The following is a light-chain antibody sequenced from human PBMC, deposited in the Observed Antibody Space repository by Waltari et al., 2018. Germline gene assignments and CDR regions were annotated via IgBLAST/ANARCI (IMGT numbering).Light chain of an antibody. J-gene: IGKJ4*01. CDR1: QTLVHSDGNTY. CDR2: KVP. Sequence: DVVLTQSPLSLPVTLGQPASISCKSSQTLVHSDGNTYLAWFHQRQAQSPRRLIYKVPNRGSGVPDRFSASGSGTDFALKISRVEAEDVGVYYCMQGTHWPLTFGGGTKVEMK. CDR3: MQGTHWPLT. V-gene: IGKV2-30*02.